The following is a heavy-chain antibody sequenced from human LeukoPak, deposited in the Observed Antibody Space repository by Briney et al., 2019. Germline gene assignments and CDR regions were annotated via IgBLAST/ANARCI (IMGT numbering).Heavy chain of an antibody. J-gene: IGHJ3*02. Sequence: GGSLRLSCAASGFTFSHYWMSWVRQAPGKGLEWLANIKQDGSEKYYVDSAKGRFTISRDNAKNSLYLQMNSQRAEDTAIYYCARDQGALDIWGQGTMVTVSS. CDR1: GFTFSHYW. CDR2: IKQDGSEK. CDR3: ARDQGALDI. V-gene: IGHV3-7*01.